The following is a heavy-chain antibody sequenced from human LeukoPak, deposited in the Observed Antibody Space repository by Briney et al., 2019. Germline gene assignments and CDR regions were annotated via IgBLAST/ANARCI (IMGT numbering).Heavy chain of an antibody. J-gene: IGHJ3*02. CDR3: ARDPRYYYDSSGETFDI. CDR2: IYYSGST. V-gene: IGHV4-59*08. Sequence: SETLSLTCTVSGGSISSYYWSWIRQPPGKGLEWIGYIYYSGSTNYNPSLKSRVTISLNTSKNQVSLKLTSVTAADTAVYYCARDPRYYYDSSGETFDIWGQGTMVTVSS. CDR1: GGSISSYY. D-gene: IGHD3-22*01.